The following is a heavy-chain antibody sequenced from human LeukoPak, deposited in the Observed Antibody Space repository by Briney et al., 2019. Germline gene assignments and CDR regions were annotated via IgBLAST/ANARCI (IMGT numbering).Heavy chain of an antibody. D-gene: IGHD1-26*01. J-gene: IGHJ4*02. Sequence: GGPLRLSCAASGFTFSNYDMYWGRQATGKGLEWVSRIGTAGDTYYPGSVKGRFTISRENAKNSLYLQMNSLRAGDTAVYYCARDAGSREFDYWGQGTLVTVSS. CDR1: GFTFSNYD. CDR3: ARDAGSREFDY. CDR2: IGTAGDT. V-gene: IGHV3-13*04.